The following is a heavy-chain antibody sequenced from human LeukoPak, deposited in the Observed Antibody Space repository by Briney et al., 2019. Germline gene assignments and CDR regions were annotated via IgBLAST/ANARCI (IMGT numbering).Heavy chain of an antibody. D-gene: IGHD2-2*01. CDR3: ARDSRIVVVPAAPYYYYYGMDV. Sequence: GGSLRLSCAASGFTFSSYAMHWVRQAPGKGLEWVSYISSSGSTIYYADSVKGRFTISRDNAKNSLYLQMNSLRAEDTAVYYCARDSRIVVVPAAPYYYYYGMDVWGQGTTVTVSS. J-gene: IGHJ6*02. V-gene: IGHV3-48*04. CDR2: ISSSGSTI. CDR1: GFTFSSYA.